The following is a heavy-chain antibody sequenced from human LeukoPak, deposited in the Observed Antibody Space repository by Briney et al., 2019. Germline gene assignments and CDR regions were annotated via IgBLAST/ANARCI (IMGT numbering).Heavy chain of an antibody. CDR1: GGSISNYY. J-gene: IGHJ4*02. Sequence: SETLSLTCTVSGGSISNYYWNWIRQPPGKGLEWIGYIYYSGSTNYNPSLKSRVTISVDTSKNQFSLKLSSVTAADTAVYYCARLAVGEYFDYWGQGTLVTVSS. CDR3: ARLAVGEYFDY. CDR2: IYYSGST. D-gene: IGHD6-19*01. V-gene: IGHV4-59*08.